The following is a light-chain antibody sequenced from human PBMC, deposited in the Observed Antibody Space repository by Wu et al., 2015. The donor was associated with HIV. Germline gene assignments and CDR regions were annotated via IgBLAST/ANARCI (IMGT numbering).Light chain of an antibody. CDR2: GAS. V-gene: IGKV3-15*01. J-gene: IGKJ3*01. Sequence: EIVMTQSPATLSVSPGERATLSCRASHSVSSNLAWYQQKPGQAPRLLMYGASTRATGIPARFSGSGSGTEFTLTISSMQSEDLAVYYCQQYNNWLFTFGPGTKVDIK. CDR3: QQYNNWLFT. CDR1: HSVSSN.